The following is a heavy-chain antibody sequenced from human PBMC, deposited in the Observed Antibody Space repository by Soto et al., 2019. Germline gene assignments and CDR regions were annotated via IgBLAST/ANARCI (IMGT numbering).Heavy chain of an antibody. Sequence: PGESLNISCKGSGYSFTSYWIGWVRQMPGKGLEWMGIIYPGDSDTRYSPSFQGQVTISADKSISTAYLQWSSLKASDTAMYYCARIPYYDILTGYSAYYYYGMDVWGQGTTVTVSS. D-gene: IGHD3-9*01. CDR1: GYSFTSYW. V-gene: IGHV5-51*01. J-gene: IGHJ6*02. CDR2: IYPGDSDT. CDR3: ARIPYYDILTGYSAYYYYGMDV.